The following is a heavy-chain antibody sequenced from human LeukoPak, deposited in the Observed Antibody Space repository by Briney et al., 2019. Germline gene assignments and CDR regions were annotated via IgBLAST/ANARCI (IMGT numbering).Heavy chain of an antibody. CDR3: ATWWEGIAAQEFIF. CDR1: GFTFSRYW. V-gene: IGHV3-74*01. D-gene: IGHD6-13*01. J-gene: IGHJ4*02. Sequence: PGGSLRLSCAASGFTFSRYWMHWVRQAPGKGLVWVSRIDSDGSSTSYADSVKGRFTISRDNAKNTLYLQMNSLRAEDTAVYYCATWWEGIAAQEFIFWGQGTLVTVSS. CDR2: IDSDGSST.